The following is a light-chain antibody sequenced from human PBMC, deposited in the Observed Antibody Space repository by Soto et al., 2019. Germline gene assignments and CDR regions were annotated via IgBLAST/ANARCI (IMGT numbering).Light chain of an antibody. Sequence: VLTQSPGTLSLSPGERATLSCRASQSVSSSHVAWYQQKLGQAPRLLIYGASSRATGIPDRFSGSRSGTDFTLTITRLEPEDFAVYSCQHYTPSPPTVTFGGGTKVEIK. CDR1: QSVSSSH. V-gene: IGKV3-20*01. CDR2: GAS. CDR3: QHYTPSPPTVT. J-gene: IGKJ4*01.